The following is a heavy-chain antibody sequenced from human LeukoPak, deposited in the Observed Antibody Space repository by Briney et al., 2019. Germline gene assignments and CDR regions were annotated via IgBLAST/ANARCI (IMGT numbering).Heavy chain of an antibody. CDR1: GGSFSGYY. V-gene: IGHV4-34*01. D-gene: IGHD6-19*01. CDR3: AREREESGAWYERPHFDY. CDR2: INHSGST. J-gene: IGHJ4*02. Sequence: SETLSLTCAVYGGSFSGYYWAWIRHSPGKGLEWIVQINHSGSTNYNPSLKSRVTLSVDTSKNQFSLRVSSATAADTALYYCAREREESGAWYERPHFDYWGRGALVTVSS.